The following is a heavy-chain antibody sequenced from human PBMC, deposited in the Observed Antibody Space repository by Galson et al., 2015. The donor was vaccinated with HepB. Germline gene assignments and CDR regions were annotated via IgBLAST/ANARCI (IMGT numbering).Heavy chain of an antibody. J-gene: IGHJ3*02. Sequence: SLRLSCAASGFTFDDYTMHWVRQAPGKGLEWVSLISWDGGSTYYADSVKGRFTISRDNSKNSLYLQMNSLRTEDTALYYCAKDIIGGYNAFDIWGQGTMVTVSS. CDR1: GFTFDDYT. CDR3: AKDIIGGYNAFDI. CDR2: ISWDGGST. D-gene: IGHD3-22*01. V-gene: IGHV3-43*01.